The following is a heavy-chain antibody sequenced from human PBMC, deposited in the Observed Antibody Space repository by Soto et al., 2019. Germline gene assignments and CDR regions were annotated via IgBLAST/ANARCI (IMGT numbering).Heavy chain of an antibody. CDR3: ATQEVGGTYVYTFDP. CDR1: GGSITSSSYY. J-gene: IGHJ5*02. V-gene: IGHV4-39*01. D-gene: IGHD1-26*01. Sequence: QLHLRESGPGLVKPSETLSLTCTVSGGSITSSSYYWGWIRQPPGKGLEWIGSIYYSGRTYYNPSLMIPVTISLDTSKNQFSLQLSSVTAADTAVCYCATQEVGGTYVYTFDPWGQGTLVTVSS. CDR2: IYYSGRT.